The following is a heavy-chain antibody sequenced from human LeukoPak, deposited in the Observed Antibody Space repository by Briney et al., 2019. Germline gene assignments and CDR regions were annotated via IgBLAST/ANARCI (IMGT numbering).Heavy chain of an antibody. V-gene: IGHV3-7*03. CDR1: GFTFSSYW. Sequence: PGGSLRLSCAASGFTFSSYWMSWVRQAPGKGLEWVANIKQDGSEKYYVDSVKGRFTISRDNAKNSLFLQMNSLRAEDTAVYYCARDPGAYSSYFDYWGQGTLVTVSS. CDR3: ARDPGAYSSYFDY. CDR2: IKQDGSEK. D-gene: IGHD2-21*01. J-gene: IGHJ4*02.